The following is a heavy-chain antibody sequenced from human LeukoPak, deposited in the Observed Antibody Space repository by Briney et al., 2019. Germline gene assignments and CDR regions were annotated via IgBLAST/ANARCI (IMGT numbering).Heavy chain of an antibody. CDR2: IYYSGST. CDR1: GGSVSSGSYY. J-gene: IGHJ4*02. V-gene: IGHV4-61*01. Sequence: SETLSLTCTVSGGSVSSGSYYWSWSRHPPGEGLEWIGYIYYSGSTNYNPSLKSRVTISVDTSKNQFSLKLSSVTAADTAVYYCARESGSYYWDYWGQGTLVTVSS. CDR3: ARESGSYYWDY. D-gene: IGHD1-26*01.